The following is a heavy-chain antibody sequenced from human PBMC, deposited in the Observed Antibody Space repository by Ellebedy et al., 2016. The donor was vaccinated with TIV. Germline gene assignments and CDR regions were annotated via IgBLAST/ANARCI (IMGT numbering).Heavy chain of an antibody. CDR3: ARLEEQLELRGYYFDY. CDR1: GGSISSYY. V-gene: IGHV4-59*01. D-gene: IGHD1-7*01. J-gene: IGHJ4*02. Sequence: SETLSLXXTVSGGSISSYYWSWIRQPPGKGLEWIGYIYYSGSTNYNPSLKSRVTISVDTSKNQFSLKLSSVTAADTAVYYCARLEEQLELRGYYFDYWGQGTLVTVSS. CDR2: IYYSGST.